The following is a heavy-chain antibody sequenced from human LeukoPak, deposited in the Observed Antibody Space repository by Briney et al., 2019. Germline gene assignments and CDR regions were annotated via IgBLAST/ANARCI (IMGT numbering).Heavy chain of an antibody. CDR2: IGESGTYI. D-gene: IGHD2-8*01. J-gene: IGHJ4*02. Sequence: GGSLRLACAVSGFRINNYGMTWVRQAPGNGLEWVSTIGESGTYIHYADSVKGRFTISRDPAKNSLYLQMNSLRAEDTAVYYCTRDGVAWSRGYWGQGTLVTVSS. CDR3: TRDGVAWSRGY. V-gene: IGHV3-21*01. CDR1: GFRINNYG.